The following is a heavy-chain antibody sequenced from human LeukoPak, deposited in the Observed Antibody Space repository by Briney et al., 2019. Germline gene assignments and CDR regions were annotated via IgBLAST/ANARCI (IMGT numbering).Heavy chain of an antibody. CDR1: GFTFSSYA. J-gene: IGHJ4*02. CDR2: ISGSGGST. D-gene: IGHD3-10*01. Sequence: GGSLRLSCAASGFTFSSYAMSWVRQAPGKGLEWVSAISGSGGSTYYADSVKGRFTTSRDNSKNTLYLQMNSLRAEDTAVYYCAKVRLLWFGELLGHFDYWGQGTLVTVSS. V-gene: IGHV3-23*01. CDR3: AKVRLLWFGELLGHFDY.